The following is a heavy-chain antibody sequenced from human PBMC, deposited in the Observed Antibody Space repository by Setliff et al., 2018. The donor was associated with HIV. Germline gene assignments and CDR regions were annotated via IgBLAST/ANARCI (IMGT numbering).Heavy chain of an antibody. CDR1: GFTFSSYW. CDR2: IKQDGSEK. J-gene: IGHJ4*02. V-gene: IGHV3-7*01. D-gene: IGHD4-17*01. CDR3: ARGQTTAEY. Sequence: GESLKISCAASGFTFSSYWMSWVRQAPGKGLEWVGNIKQDGSEKSYVGSVKGRSTISRDNAKNSLYLQMSSLRAEDTAVYYCARGQTTAEYWGQGTLVTVSS.